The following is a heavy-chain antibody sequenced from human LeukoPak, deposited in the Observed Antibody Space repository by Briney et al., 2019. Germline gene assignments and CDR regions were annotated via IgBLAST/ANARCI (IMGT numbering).Heavy chain of an antibody. CDR1: GFTVGNNY. D-gene: IGHD4-17*01. J-gene: IGHJ3*02. Sequence: GGSLRLSCAASGFTVGNNYMNWVRQAPGKGLEWVSLIFSHGETSYADSVKGRFTISRDNAKNSLYLQMNSLRAEDTAVYYCAREVASTVSTFDAFDIWGQGTMVTVSS. CDR3: AREVASTVSTFDAFDI. CDR2: IFSHGET. V-gene: IGHV3-66*01.